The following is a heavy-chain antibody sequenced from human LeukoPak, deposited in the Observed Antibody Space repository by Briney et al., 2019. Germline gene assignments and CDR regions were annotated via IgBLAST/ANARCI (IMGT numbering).Heavy chain of an antibody. Sequence: SETLSLTCTVSGGSISSSSYYWGWIRQPPGKGLEWIGSIYYSGSTYYNPSLKSRVTISVDTSKNQFSLKLSSVTAADTAVYYCARGGRSPYYYGSGIPLNWFDPGGQGPLVTVSS. CDR1: GGSISSSSYY. J-gene: IGHJ5*02. V-gene: IGHV4-39*07. CDR3: ARGGRSPYYYGSGIPLNWFDP. D-gene: IGHD3-10*01. CDR2: IYYSGST.